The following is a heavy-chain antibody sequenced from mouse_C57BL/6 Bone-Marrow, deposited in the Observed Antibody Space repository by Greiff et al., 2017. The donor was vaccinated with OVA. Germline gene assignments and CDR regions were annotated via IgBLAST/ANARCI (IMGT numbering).Heavy chain of an antibody. CDR1: GYTFTDYY. CDR3: ARNYGNHYYAMDY. D-gene: IGHD2-1*01. V-gene: IGHV1-26*01. CDR2: INPNNGGT. J-gene: IGHJ4*01. Sequence: VQLQQSGPELVKPGASVKISCKASGYTFTDYYMNWVKQSHGKSLEWIGDINPNNGGTSYNQKFKGKVTLTVDKSSSTAYMELHSLTSEDTAVYYCARNYGNHYYAMDYWGQGTSVTVSS.